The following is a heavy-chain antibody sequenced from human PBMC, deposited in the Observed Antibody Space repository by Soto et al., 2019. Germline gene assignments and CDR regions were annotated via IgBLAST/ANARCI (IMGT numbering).Heavy chain of an antibody. V-gene: IGHV4-30-2*01. CDR1: GGSISSGGYS. D-gene: IGHD5-12*01. CDR3: ARRRGFPYYYGMDV. Sequence: QLQLQESGSGLVKPSQTLSLTCAVSGGSISSGGYSWSWIRQPPGKGLEWIGYIYHSGSTYYNPSLQSRVTISVDRSKHQFSLKLSSVPAADTAVYYCARRRGFPYYYGMDVWGQGTTVTVSS. J-gene: IGHJ6*02. CDR2: IYHSGST.